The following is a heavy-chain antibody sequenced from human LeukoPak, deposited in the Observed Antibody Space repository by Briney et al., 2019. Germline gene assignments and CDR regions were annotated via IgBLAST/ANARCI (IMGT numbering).Heavy chain of an antibody. Sequence: GWSLRLSCAASGFTFSDYYMSWIRQAPGKGLEWVSYISSSGSTIYYADSVKGRFTISRDNAKNSLYLQMNSLRAEDTAVYYCASNPAAREKDCYYYMDVWGKGTTVTVSS. D-gene: IGHD2-2*01. CDR1: GFTFSDYY. CDR3: ASNPAAREKDCYYYMDV. J-gene: IGHJ6*03. CDR2: ISSSGSTI. V-gene: IGHV3-11*01.